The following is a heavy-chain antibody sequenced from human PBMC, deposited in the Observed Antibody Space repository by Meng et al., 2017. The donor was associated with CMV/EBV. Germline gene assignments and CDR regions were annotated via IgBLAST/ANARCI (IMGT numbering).Heavy chain of an antibody. J-gene: IGHJ6*02. D-gene: IGHD2-2*01. CDR1: GYTFTGYY. Sequence: ASVKVSCKASGYTFTGYYMHWVRQAPGQGLEWMGWINPNSGGTNYAQKFQGRVTMTRDTSISTAYMKLSRLRSDDTAVYYCARGRLIVVVPAAIAGVRIAAALSMDVWGQGTTVTVSS. V-gene: IGHV1-2*02. CDR3: ARGRLIVVVPAAIAGVRIAAALSMDV. CDR2: INPNSGGT.